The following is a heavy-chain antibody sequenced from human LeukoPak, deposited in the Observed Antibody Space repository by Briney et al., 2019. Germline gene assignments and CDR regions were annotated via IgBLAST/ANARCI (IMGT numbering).Heavy chain of an antibody. J-gene: IGHJ4*02. D-gene: IGHD3-10*01. V-gene: IGHV3-30*03. CDR2: ISYDGSNK. CDR1: GFTFSSYG. CDR3: AMPGVRSAHPFDY. Sequence: GSLRLSCAASGFTFSSYGMHWVRQAPGKGLEWVAVISYDGSNKYYADSVKGRFTISRDNAKNSLYLQMNSLRAEDTAVYYCAMPGVRSAHPFDYWGQGTLVTVSS.